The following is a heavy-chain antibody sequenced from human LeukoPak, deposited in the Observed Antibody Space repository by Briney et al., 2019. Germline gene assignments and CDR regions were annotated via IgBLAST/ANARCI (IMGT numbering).Heavy chain of an antibody. Sequence: QPGGSLRLSCAASGFTFSSYAMSWVRQAPGKGLEWVSAISGSGGSTYYADSVEGRFTISRDNAKNSLYLQMNSLRDEDTAVYYCARDLDYGDYYYYGMDVWGQGTTVTVSS. CDR2: ISGSGGST. CDR3: ARDLDYGDYYYYGMDV. CDR1: GFTFSSYA. V-gene: IGHV3-23*01. J-gene: IGHJ6*02. D-gene: IGHD4-17*01.